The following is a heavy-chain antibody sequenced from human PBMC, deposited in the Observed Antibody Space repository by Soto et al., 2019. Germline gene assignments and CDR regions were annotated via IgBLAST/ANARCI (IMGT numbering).Heavy chain of an antibody. CDR3: ALLAVAGSLGV. CDR2: IYWNDDK. Sequence: QITLKESGPTLVKPTQTLTLTCTFSGVSLSTSGVGVGWFRQPPGKALEWIALIYWNDDKRYSPSLKSRLTITQHTAKSQVAITMTNMNPVDTATYYCALLAVAGSLGVWGQGTKVTASS. J-gene: IGHJ3*01. CDR1: GVSLSTSGVG. D-gene: IGHD6-19*01. V-gene: IGHV2-5*01.